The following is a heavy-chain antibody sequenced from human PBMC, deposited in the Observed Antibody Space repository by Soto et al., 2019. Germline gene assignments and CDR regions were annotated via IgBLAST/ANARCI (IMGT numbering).Heavy chain of an antibody. CDR3: ARAGETYYFDY. Sequence: PGGSLRLSCAASGVTVSSTQMSWVRQAPGKGLEWVSLIYSSGNAYYADSVKGRFAISRDNSKNTLYLQMNSLRAEDTAVYYCARAGETYYFDYWGQGTQVTVSS. CDR1: GVTVSSTQ. CDR2: IYSSGNA. D-gene: IGHD3-16*01. J-gene: IGHJ4*02. V-gene: IGHV3-53*01.